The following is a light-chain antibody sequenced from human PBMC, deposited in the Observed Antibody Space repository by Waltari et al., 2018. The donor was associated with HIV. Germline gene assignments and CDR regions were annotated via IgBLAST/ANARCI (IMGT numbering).Light chain of an antibody. CDR3: GTWDSSLSGVV. J-gene: IGLJ2*01. Sequence: QSVLTQPPSVSAAPGQKVTISCSGSSSNIGKNFVSWYKQLPGAAPKPLIYDNNKRPSGIPDRFSGSESGTSATLGITGLQTGDEADYYCGTWDSSLSGVVFGGGTKLTVL. CDR1: SSNIGKNF. V-gene: IGLV1-51*01. CDR2: DNN.